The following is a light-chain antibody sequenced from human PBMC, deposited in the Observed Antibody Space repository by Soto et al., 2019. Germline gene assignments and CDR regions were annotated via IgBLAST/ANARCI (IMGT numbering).Light chain of an antibody. CDR1: QSISSW. J-gene: IGKJ2*01. V-gene: IGKV1-5*01. Sequence: DIQMTQSPSTLSASVGDRLTITCRASQSISSWLAWYQQKTGKAPKLLIYDASSLESGVPSRLSCSGSGTEFTLTISRLQPDDFANYYCEQYNSYSATFGQGTKLEIK. CDR3: EQYNSYSAT. CDR2: DAS.